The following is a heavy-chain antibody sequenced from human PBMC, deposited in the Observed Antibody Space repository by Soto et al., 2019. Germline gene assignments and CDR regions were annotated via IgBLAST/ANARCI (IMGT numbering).Heavy chain of an antibody. Sequence: GGSLRLSCAASGFTFSSYSMNWVRQAPGKGLEWVSSISSSSSCIYYADSVKGRFTISRDNAKNSLYLQMNSLRAEDTAVYYCARAQVAARPGVERAFDSWGQGTMVTVSS. CDR1: GFTFSSYS. D-gene: IGHD6-6*01. V-gene: IGHV3-21*01. J-gene: IGHJ3*02. CDR3: ARAQVAARPGVERAFDS. CDR2: ISSSSSCI.